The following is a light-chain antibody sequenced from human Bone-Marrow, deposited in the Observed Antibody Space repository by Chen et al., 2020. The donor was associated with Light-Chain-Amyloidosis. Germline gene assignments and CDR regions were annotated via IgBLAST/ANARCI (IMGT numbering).Light chain of an antibody. Sequence: EIVLTQSPGTLSLSPGEGANLSCRASQTISSNYLTCYQQKFGQAPRLLMYGSSSRATGIPDRFTGSGSGTDFTLTINRLEPEDFAMYYCQQYGTSPLTFGGGTKVEIK. J-gene: IGKJ4*01. V-gene: IGKV3-20*01. CDR1: QTISSNY. CDR2: GSS. CDR3: QQYGTSPLT.